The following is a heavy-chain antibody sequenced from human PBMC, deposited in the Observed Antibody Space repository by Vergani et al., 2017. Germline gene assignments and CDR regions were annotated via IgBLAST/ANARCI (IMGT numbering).Heavy chain of an antibody. CDR3: ARDFARLTNRIAVAGSVWFDP. D-gene: IGHD6-19*01. V-gene: IGHV3-48*04. J-gene: IGHJ5*02. Sequence: EVQLVESGGGLVQPGGSLRLSCAASGFTFSSYSMNWVRQAPGKGLEWVSYISSSSSTIYYADSVKGRFTISRDNAKNSLYLQMNSLRAEDTAVYYCARDFARLTNRIAVAGSVWFDPWGQGTLVTVSS. CDR1: GFTFSSYS. CDR2: ISSSSSTI.